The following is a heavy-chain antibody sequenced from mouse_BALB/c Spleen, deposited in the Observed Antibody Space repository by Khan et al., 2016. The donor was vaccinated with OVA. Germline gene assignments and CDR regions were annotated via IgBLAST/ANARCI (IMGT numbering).Heavy chain of an antibody. CDR1: GYSITSGYA. V-gene: IGHV3-2*02. J-gene: IGHJ2*01. CDR2: ISYSGVT. D-gene: IGHD1-1*01. CDR3: ARGNYYGYYCDY. Sequence: VQLKESGPGLVKPSQSLSLTCTVTGYSITSGYAWNWIRQFPGNKLEWMGYISYSGVTSYTPSLKSRISITRDTSKNQVFLQLTSVTTEDTATYYGARGNYYGYYCDYWGQGTTLTVSS.